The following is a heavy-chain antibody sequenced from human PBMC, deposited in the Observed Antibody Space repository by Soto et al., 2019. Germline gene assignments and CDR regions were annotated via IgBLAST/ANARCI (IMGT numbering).Heavy chain of an antibody. D-gene: IGHD6-13*01. CDR1: GYTFTSYA. J-gene: IGHJ4*02. CDR2: INAGNGNT. V-gene: IGHV1-3*01. Sequence: QVQLVQSGAEVKKPGASVKVSCKASGYTFTSYAMHWVRQAPGQRLEWMGWINAGNGNTKYSQKFQGGVTITRDTSASTAYMELSSLRSEDTAVYYCARDKRGRARSSSWYQFDYWGQGTLVTVSS. CDR3: ARDKRGRARSSSWYQFDY.